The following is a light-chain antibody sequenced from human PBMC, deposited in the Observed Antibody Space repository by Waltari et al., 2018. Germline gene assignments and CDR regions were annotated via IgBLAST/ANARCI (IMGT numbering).Light chain of an antibody. CDR2: GAS. J-gene: IGKJ1*01. CDR1: QSVSSNY. V-gene: IGKV3-20*01. CDR3: QQYSSSPRT. Sequence: EIVFTQSPGTLSLSPGEGATLSCRASQSVSSNYLAWYQQKPGQAPRLLIYGASFRATGIPDRFSGSGSGTDFSLIISRLEPEDFVVYYCQQYSSSPRTFGQGTKVEIK.